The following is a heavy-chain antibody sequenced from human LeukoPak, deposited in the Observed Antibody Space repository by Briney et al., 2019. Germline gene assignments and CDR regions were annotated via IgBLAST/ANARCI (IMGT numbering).Heavy chain of an antibody. J-gene: IGHJ4*02. V-gene: IGHV4-39*07. CDR2: IYYSGST. CDR3: ARGGDSSGYYYPVFDY. CDR1: GGSISSSSYY. D-gene: IGHD3-22*01. Sequence: PSATLSLTCTVSGGSISSSSYYWVWIRQPPGKGLEWIGTIYYSGSTYYNPSLTSRVTISVDTSKNQFSLKLSSVTAADTAVYYCARGGDSSGYYYPVFDYWGQGTLVTVSS.